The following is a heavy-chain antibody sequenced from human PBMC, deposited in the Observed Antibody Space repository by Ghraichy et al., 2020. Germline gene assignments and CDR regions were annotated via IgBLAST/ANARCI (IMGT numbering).Heavy chain of an antibody. D-gene: IGHD5-12*01. CDR2: INHGGST. V-gene: IGHV4-34*01. CDR3: ARVSDSGYGSPDY. J-gene: IGHJ4*02. Sequence: SETLSLTCAVYGGSLSGYYWSWIRQPPGKGLEWIGEINHGGSTNSNPSLKSRVTMSVDTSKNQFSLKLSSVTAADTALYYCARVSDSGYGSPDYWGQGTLVTVSS. CDR1: GGSLSGYY.